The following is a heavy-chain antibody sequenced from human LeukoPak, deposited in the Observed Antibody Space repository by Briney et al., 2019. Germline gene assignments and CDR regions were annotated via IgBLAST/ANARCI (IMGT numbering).Heavy chain of an antibody. CDR3: ARGHLRTGTREFDS. V-gene: IGHV4-39*07. CDR2: IGHSGDT. CDR1: GGSINSGTYY. J-gene: IGHJ4*02. Sequence: SETLSLTCTVSGGSINSGTYYWGWIRQPPGKGLEWIGEIGHSGDTKYNASLKSRVSLSVDTSKNQISLKMNFVTAADTALYYCARGHLRTGTREFDSWGQGTLVIVSS. D-gene: IGHD1-7*01.